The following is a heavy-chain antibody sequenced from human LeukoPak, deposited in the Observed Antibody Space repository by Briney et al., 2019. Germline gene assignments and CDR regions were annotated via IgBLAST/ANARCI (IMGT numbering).Heavy chain of an antibody. V-gene: IGHV1-18*01. CDR1: GYTFTSYG. CDR3: ARDFLVVVPAAIGYDFWSGRRDYYFDY. D-gene: IGHD2-2*01. CDR2: ISAYNGNT. Sequence: ASAKVSCKASGYTFTSYGISWVRQAPGQGLEWMGWISAYNGNTNYAQKLQGRVTMTTDTSTSTAYMELRSLRSDDTAVYYCARDFLVVVPAAIGYDFWSGRRDYYFDYWGQGTLVTVSS. J-gene: IGHJ4*02.